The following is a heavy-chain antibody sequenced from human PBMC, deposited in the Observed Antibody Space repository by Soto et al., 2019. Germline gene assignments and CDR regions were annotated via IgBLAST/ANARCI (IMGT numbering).Heavy chain of an antibody. CDR2: TFYRSRWYS. Sequence: PSQTLSLTCALSGDSVSTNSGAWNWIRQSPSRGLEWLGRTFYRSRWYSDYADSAKGRININSDTSKNQFSLQLSSVTPEDTAVYYCARAGSTMYRLHPHFDYWGQGTLVTVSS. CDR1: GDSVSTNSGA. D-gene: IGHD3-9*01. V-gene: IGHV6-1*01. CDR3: ARAGSTMYRLHPHFDY. J-gene: IGHJ4*02.